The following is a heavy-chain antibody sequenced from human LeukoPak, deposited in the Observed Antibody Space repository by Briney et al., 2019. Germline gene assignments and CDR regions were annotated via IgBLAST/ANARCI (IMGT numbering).Heavy chain of an antibody. Sequence: SETLSLTCTVSGGSISSYYWSWIRQPPGKGLAWIGYIYYSGSTNYNPSLKSRVTISVDTSKNQFSLKLSSVTAADTAVYYCARVEDGKQPKGKGAFDIWGQGTMVTVSS. D-gene: IGHD5-24*01. CDR1: GGSISSYY. J-gene: IGHJ3*02. V-gene: IGHV4-59*01. CDR2: IYYSGST. CDR3: ARVEDGKQPKGKGAFDI.